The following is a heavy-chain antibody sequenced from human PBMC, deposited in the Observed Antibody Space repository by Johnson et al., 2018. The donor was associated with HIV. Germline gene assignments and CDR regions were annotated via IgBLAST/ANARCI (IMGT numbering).Heavy chain of an antibody. V-gene: IGHV3-11*01. CDR2: ISSSGSTI. J-gene: IGHJ3*02. Sequence: QVQLVESGGGVVQPGGSLRLSCAASGFTFSSNYMSWIRQAPGKGLEWVSYISSSGSTIYYADSVKGRLTISRDNAKNSLYLQMNSLRTEDTALYYCASGAAPDAFDIWGQVTMVTVSS. CDR3: ASGAAPDAFDI. CDR1: GFTFSSNY. D-gene: IGHD6-25*01.